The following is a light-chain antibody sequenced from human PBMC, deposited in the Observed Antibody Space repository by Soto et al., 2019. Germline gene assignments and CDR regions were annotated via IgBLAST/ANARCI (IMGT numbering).Light chain of an antibody. Sequence: QSALTQPPSASGSPGQSVAISCTGTASDIGGYTFVSWYQQHQGKAPKLLIYDVNKRPSGVPDRFSGSKSGNTASLTVSGLQAEDEADYYCSAHGGTNPYVFGTGTKLTVL. CDR3: SAHGGTNPYV. V-gene: IGLV2-8*01. J-gene: IGLJ1*01. CDR1: ASDIGGYTF. CDR2: DVN.